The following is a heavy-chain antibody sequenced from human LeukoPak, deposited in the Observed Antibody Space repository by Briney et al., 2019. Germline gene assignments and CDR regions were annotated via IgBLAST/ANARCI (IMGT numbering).Heavy chain of an antibody. D-gene: IGHD5-18*01. V-gene: IGHV3-53*01. CDR3: ARDLGYSYGCFAH. CDR1: GFTVSSSH. J-gene: IGHJ4*02. Sequence: GGSLRLSCAASGFTVSSSHMSWVRQAPGKGLEWVSVIDSGGSTYYSDSVKGRFTISRDNSKNTLYLQINSLRVEDTAVYYCARDLGYSYGCFAHWGQGSLVTVSS. CDR2: IDSGGST.